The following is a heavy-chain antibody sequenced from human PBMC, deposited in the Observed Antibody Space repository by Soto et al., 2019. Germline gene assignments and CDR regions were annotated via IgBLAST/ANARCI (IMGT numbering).Heavy chain of an antibody. CDR1: GFIFENFG. CDR2: ISGSGFKK. Sequence: GSLRQSCAASGFIFENFGMSLVRQAPGKGLEWISSISGSGFKKYYADSVKGRFTISRDNSKSTVYLELNNLSAEDTAVYHCAKNQGVELVPLATVDWFDPWGQGSVVTVSS. D-gene: IGHD1-26*01. V-gene: IGHV3-23*01. J-gene: IGHJ5*02. CDR3: AKNQGVELVPLATVDWFDP.